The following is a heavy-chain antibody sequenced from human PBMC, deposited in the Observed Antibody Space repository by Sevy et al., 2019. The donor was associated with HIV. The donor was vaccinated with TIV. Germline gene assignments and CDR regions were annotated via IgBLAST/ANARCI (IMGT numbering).Heavy chain of an antibody. J-gene: IGHJ6*02. CDR3: AKSYFGSGTSYGMDL. V-gene: IGHV3-7*01. D-gene: IGHD3-10*01. CDR2: IRQDGSEK. CDR1: GFTFSNFW. Sequence: GGSLRLSCAVSGFTFSNFWMSWVRQAPGKGLEWVANIRQDGSEKYYVYSVRGRFTISRDNAKNSLFLQLNSLRADDTAIYYCAKSYFGSGTSYGMDLWGRGTTVTVSS.